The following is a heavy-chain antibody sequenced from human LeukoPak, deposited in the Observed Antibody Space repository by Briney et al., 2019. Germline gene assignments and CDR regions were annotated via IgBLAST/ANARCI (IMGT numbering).Heavy chain of an antibody. D-gene: IGHD5-12*01. CDR2: ISYDGSNK. V-gene: IGHV3-30*04. Sequence: PGGSLRLSCAASGFTFSSYAMHWVRQAPGKGLEWVAVISYDGSNKYYADSVKGRFTISRDNAKNSLYLQMNSLRAEDTAVYYCAREELDIVATIVVDNAFDIWGQGTMVTVSS. CDR1: GFTFSSYA. J-gene: IGHJ3*02. CDR3: AREELDIVATIVVDNAFDI.